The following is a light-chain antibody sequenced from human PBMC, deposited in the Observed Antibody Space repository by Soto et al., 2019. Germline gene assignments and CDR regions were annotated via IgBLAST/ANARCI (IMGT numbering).Light chain of an antibody. CDR1: QSVSSY. CDR3: QHYGRSPIT. V-gene: IGKV3-20*01. Sequence: EIVLTQSPATLSLSPGARAPLSCRASQSVSSYLAWYQQKPGQAPRLLISGASSRATGIPDRFSGSGSATDFTLTISRLEPEDFALYYCQHYGRSPITFGQGIRLEI. J-gene: IGKJ5*01. CDR2: GAS.